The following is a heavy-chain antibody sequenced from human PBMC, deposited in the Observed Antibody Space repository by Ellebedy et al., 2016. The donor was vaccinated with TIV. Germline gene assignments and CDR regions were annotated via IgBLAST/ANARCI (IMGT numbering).Heavy chain of an antibody. V-gene: IGHV1-46*01. D-gene: IGHD3-9*01. CDR2: INPSGGST. Sequence: ASVKVSCXASGYTFTSYYMHWVRQAPGQGLEWMGIINPSGGSTSYAQKFQGRVTITADESTSTAYMELSSLRSEDTAVYYCARDGQGILTGYKDYWGQGTLVTVSS. J-gene: IGHJ4*02. CDR3: ARDGQGILTGYKDY. CDR1: GYTFTSYY.